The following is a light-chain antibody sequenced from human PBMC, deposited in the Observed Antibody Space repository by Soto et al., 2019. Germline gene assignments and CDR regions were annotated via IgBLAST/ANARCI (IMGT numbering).Light chain of an antibody. J-gene: IGKJ1*01. CDR1: QSVRSN. CDR2: GAS. Sequence: ETVITQSPSTLSVSPGGRATLSCRASQSVRSNLAWYQQRPGQPPRLLIYGASTRATGIPARFTGGGSGTEFTLTITSLQSEDFAVYYCQQYGDWPPWTFGQGTKVDIK. V-gene: IGKV3-15*01. CDR3: QQYGDWPPWT.